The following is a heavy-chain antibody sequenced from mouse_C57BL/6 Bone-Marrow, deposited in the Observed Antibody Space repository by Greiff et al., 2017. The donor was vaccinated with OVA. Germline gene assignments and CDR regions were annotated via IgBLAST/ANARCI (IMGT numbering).Heavy chain of an antibody. J-gene: IGHJ4*01. CDR1: GYTFTSYW. Sequence: QVQLKQPGAELVKPGASVKVSCKASGYTFTSYWMHWVKQRPGQGLEWIGRIHPSDSDTNYNQKFKGKATLTVDKSSSTAYMQLSSLTSEDSAVYYCAIRGAHMVTTEYYYAMDYWGQGTSVTVSS. CDR2: IHPSDSDT. CDR3: AIRGAHMVTTEYYYAMDY. D-gene: IGHD2-2*01. V-gene: IGHV1-74*01.